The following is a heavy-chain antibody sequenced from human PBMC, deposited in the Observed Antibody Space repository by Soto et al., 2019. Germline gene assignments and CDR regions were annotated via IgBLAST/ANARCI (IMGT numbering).Heavy chain of an antibody. J-gene: IGHJ4*02. Sequence: EVQLVESGGGLVQPGGSLRLSCAASGFTFRNYWMNWVRQAPGKGLEWVANINQDASEKYYVDSVRGRFTISRDNAKNSLYLQRNSLRAEDTDVYYCARDVGFVDYEGRFDFWGQGTPVTVSS. CDR3: ARDVGFVDYEGRFDF. CDR2: INQDASEK. V-gene: IGHV3-7*01. CDR1: GFTFRNYW. D-gene: IGHD4-17*01.